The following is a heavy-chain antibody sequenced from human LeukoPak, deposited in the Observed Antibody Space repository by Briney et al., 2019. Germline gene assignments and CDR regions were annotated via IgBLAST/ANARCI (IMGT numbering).Heavy chain of an antibody. D-gene: IGHD2-15*01. CDR3: ARRVCSGDSCLDY. J-gene: IGHJ4*02. V-gene: IGHV5-51*01. Sequence: HGESLKISCKGSGYSFTSYGIGWVRQTPGKGLEWIGIIYLGDSDTRYSPSFQGQVTISGDKSINTAYVHWSNLKASDTAMYYCARRVCSGDSCLDYWGQGTLVTVSS. CDR2: IYLGDSDT. CDR1: GYSFTSYG.